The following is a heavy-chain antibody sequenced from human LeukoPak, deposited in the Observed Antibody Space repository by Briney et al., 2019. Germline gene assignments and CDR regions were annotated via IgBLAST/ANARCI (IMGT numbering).Heavy chain of an antibody. Sequence: GASVKVSCKASGYTFTSYGISWVRQAPGQGLEWMGWISAYNGNTNYAQKLQCRVTMTTDTSTSTAYMELRSLRSDDTAVYYCARDSQMAPAYYYMDVWGKGTTVTVSS. D-gene: IGHD5-24*01. V-gene: IGHV1-18*01. J-gene: IGHJ6*03. CDR2: ISAYNGNT. CDR1: GYTFTSYG. CDR3: ARDSQMAPAYYYMDV.